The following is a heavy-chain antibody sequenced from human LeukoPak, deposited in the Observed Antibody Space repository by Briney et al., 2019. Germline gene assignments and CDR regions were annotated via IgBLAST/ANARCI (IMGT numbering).Heavy chain of an antibody. V-gene: IGHV1-2*04. CDR1: GYTFTGYY. Sequence: GASVKVSCKASGYTFTGYYMHWVRQAPGQGLEWMGWINPNSGGTNYAQKFQGWVTMTRDASISTAYMELSRLRSDDTAVYYCARGYSSSWSPGVYYYYYYGMDVWGQGTTVTVSS. J-gene: IGHJ6*02. CDR3: ARGYSSSWSPGVYYYYYYGMDV. CDR2: INPNSGGT. D-gene: IGHD6-13*01.